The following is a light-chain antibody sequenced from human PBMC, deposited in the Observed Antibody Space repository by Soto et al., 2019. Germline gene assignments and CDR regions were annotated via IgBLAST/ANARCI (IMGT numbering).Light chain of an antibody. CDR2: GAS. V-gene: IGKV3-20*01. CDR1: QSVSSSY. CDR3: QQYGSSPFT. J-gene: IGKJ3*01. Sequence: EFVLTQSPGTLSLSPGERATLSCRASQSVSSSYLAWYQQKPGQAPRLLIYGASSRATGIPDRFSGSGSGTDFTITISRLEPEAFAVYYCQQYGSSPFTFGPGTKVDIK.